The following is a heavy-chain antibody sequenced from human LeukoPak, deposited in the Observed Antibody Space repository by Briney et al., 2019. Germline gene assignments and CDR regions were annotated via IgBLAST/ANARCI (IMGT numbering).Heavy chain of an antibody. D-gene: IGHD3-9*01. Sequence: ASVKVSCKTSGYTLTRHYMHWVRQAPGQGLEWMGIINPSGGSTSYAQKFQGRVTMTRGTSTSTVYMELSSLRSEDTAVYYCARDQGLTGYFDYWGQGTLVTVSS. CDR3: ARDQGLTGYFDY. J-gene: IGHJ4*02. CDR2: INPSGGST. CDR1: GYTLTRHY. V-gene: IGHV1-46*01.